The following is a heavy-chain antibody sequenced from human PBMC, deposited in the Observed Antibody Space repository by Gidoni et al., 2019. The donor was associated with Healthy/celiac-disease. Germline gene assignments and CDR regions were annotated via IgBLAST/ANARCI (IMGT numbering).Heavy chain of an antibody. CDR3: ARVRRAFSSRESRATDYYYGMDV. V-gene: IGHV4-34*01. J-gene: IGHJ6*02. Sequence: QVQLQQWGAGRLKPSETLSPTCALYGGSFSGYYWSWIRQPPGKGLEWIGGINHSGSTNNNPSLKSRVTISVDTSKNQFSLKLSSVTAADTAVYYCARVRRAFSSRESRATDYYYGMDVWGQGTTVTVSS. D-gene: IGHD5-12*01. CDR2: INHSGST. CDR1: GGSFSGYY.